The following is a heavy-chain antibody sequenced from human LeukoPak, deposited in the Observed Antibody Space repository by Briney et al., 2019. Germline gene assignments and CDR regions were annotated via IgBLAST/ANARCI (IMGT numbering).Heavy chain of an antibody. CDR3: ARDRQIAY. CDR1: GFTFSNYW. V-gene: IGHV3-7*01. Sequence: GGSLRLSCAASGFTFSNYWLTWVRQAPGQGLEWVANIKQDGSEKHYVDSVRGRFTISRDNAKNSLCLQMNSLRAEDTAVYYCARDRQIAYWGQGTLVTVSS. CDR2: IKQDGSEK. J-gene: IGHJ4*02.